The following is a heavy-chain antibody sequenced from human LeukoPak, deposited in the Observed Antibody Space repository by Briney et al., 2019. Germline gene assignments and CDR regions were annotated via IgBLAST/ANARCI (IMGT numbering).Heavy chain of an antibody. Sequence: GGSLRLSCAASGFTFSDYAMSWVRQAPGKGLEWVSGILQGGDTTYYADSVRGRLTISRDNSENTLYLQINSLRVEDTAIYYCAKDAIRGDGYWEFDYWGQGALVTVSS. V-gene: IGHV3-23*01. D-gene: IGHD5-24*01. J-gene: IGHJ4*02. CDR2: ILQGGDTT. CDR3: AKDAIRGDGYWEFDY. CDR1: GFTFSDYA.